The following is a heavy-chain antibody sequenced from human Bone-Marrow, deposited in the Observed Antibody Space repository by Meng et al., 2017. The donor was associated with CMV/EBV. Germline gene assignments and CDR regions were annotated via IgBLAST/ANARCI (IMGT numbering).Heavy chain of an antibody. J-gene: IGHJ6*02. Sequence: SETLSLTCIVYGGSFNGYYWSWIRQPPGKGLEWIGSIYYSGSTYYNPSLKSRVTISVDTSKNQFSLKLRSVTAADTAVYYCVGTTVTSAYYYYGMDVWGQGTTVTVSS. D-gene: IGHD4-17*01. CDR2: IYYSGST. CDR3: VGTTVTSAYYYYGMDV. CDR1: GGSFNGYY. V-gene: IGHV4-34*01.